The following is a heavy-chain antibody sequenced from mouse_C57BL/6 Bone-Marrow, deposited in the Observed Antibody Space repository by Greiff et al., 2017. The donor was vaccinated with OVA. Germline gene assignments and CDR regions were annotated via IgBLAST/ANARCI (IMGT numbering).Heavy chain of an antibody. J-gene: IGHJ3*01. CDR3: ARENLWFAY. Sequence: QVQLQQSGAELARPGASVKMSCKASGYTFTSYTMHWVKQRPGQGLEWIGYINPSSGYTKYNQKFKDKATLTADKSSSTAYMQLSSLTSEDSAIYYCARENLWFAYWGQGTLVTVSA. CDR2: INPSSGYT. V-gene: IGHV1-4*01. CDR1: GYTFTSYT.